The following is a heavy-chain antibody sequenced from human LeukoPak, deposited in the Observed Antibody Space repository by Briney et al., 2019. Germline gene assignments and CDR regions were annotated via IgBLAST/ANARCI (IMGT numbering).Heavy chain of an antibody. D-gene: IGHD4-23*01. CDR1: GFTFTNYP. V-gene: IGHV3-74*01. J-gene: IGHJ4*02. Sequence: GGSLRLSCAASGFTFTNYPMIWVRQAPGKGLVWVSRIASDGSSTTYADSVKGRFSISRDNAKNTLYLQMNSLRVEDTAVYYCARGRPHGNDYWGQGTLVTVSS. CDR3: ARGRPHGNDY. CDR2: IASDGSST.